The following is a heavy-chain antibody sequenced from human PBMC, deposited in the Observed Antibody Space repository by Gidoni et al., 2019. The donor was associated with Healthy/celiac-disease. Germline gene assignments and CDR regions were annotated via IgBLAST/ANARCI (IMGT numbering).Heavy chain of an antibody. CDR2: ISGSGGST. Sequence: EVQLLESGGGLVQPGGSLRLSCAASGFTFSSYAMSWVRQAPGKGLEWVSAISGSGGSTYYADSVKGRFTISRDNSKNTLYLQMNSLRAEDTAVYYCAWAGYYPGYYYYYGMDVWGQGTTVTVSS. J-gene: IGHJ6*02. CDR3: AWAGYYPGYYYYYGMDV. CDR1: GFTFSSYA. V-gene: IGHV3-23*01. D-gene: IGHD3-9*01.